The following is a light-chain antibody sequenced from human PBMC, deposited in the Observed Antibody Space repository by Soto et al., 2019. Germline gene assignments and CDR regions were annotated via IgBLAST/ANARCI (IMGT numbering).Light chain of an antibody. CDR2: GAS. CDR1: QSISGA. CDR3: QHYGASPWT. Sequence: EIVLTQSPATLSVSPGGGATLPCRASQSISGALAWYQKKPGQAPRLLIYGASTRATSFPARFSGSGSGTEFTLTISSLQSEDFAVYYCQHYGASPWTFGQGTKVDIK. J-gene: IGKJ1*01. V-gene: IGKV3-15*01.